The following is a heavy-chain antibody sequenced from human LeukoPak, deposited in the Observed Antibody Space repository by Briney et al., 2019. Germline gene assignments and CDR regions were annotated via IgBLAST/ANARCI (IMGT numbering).Heavy chain of an antibody. V-gene: IGHV4-38-2*02. J-gene: IGHJ4*02. D-gene: IGHD3-16*01. CDR1: GCSISSGYY. Sequence: SETLSLTCTVSGCSISSGYYWGWIRQPPGKGLEWIGSIYHSGSTYYNPSLKSRVTISVDTSKNQFSLKLSPVTAADTAVYYCASFVWGSYIMADYWGQGTLVTVSS. CDR2: IYHSGST. CDR3: ASFVWGSYIMADY.